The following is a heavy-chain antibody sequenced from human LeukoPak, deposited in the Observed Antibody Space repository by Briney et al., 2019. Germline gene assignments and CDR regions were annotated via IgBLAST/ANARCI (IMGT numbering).Heavy chain of an antibody. D-gene: IGHD3-3*01. CDR2: ISSSSSYI. CDR1: GFTFSSYA. J-gene: IGHJ4*02. CDR3: AREIGAIYGGVDYFDY. Sequence: GGSLRLSCAASGFTFSSYAMSWVRQAPGKGLEWVSSISSSSSYIYYADSVKGRFTISRDNAKNSLYLQMNSLRAEDTAVYYCAREIGAIYGGVDYFDYWGQGTLVTVSS. V-gene: IGHV3-21*01.